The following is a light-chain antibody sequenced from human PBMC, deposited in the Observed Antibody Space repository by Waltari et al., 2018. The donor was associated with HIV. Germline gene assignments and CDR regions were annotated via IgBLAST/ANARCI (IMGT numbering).Light chain of an antibody. CDR1: QGISSY. Sequence: DIQLTQSPSFLSASVGDRVTITSRASQGISSYLAWYQQKPGKAPKLLMYAASTLQSGVPSRFSGSGSGTEFTLTISSLQPEDFATYYCLHLNSYPLTFGPGTKVEIK. J-gene: IGKJ3*01. V-gene: IGKV1-9*01. CDR2: AAS. CDR3: LHLNSYPLT.